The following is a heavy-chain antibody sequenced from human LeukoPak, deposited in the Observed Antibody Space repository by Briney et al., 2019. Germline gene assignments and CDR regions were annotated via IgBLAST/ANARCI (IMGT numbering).Heavy chain of an antibody. Sequence: GGSLRLSCAASGFTFSSYDMHWVRQAPGKGLEWVAFIRYDGSNKYYADSVKGRLTISRDNSKNTLYLQMNSLRAEDTAVYYCAKDTYYYDSSGYSGYWGQGTLVTVSS. D-gene: IGHD3-22*01. CDR2: IRYDGSNK. CDR1: GFTFSSYD. CDR3: AKDTYYYDSSGYSGY. J-gene: IGHJ4*02. V-gene: IGHV3-30*02.